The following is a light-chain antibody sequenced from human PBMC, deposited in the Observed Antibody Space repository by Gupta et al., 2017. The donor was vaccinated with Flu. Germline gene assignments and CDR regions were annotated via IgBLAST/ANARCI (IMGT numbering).Light chain of an antibody. CDR2: WAS. CDR1: QSVLYSSNNKNY. J-gene: IGKJ1*01. V-gene: IGKV4-1*01. CDR3: QQCYSTPPT. Sequence: DIVMTQSPDSLAVSLGERATINCKSSQSVLYSSNNKNYLAWYQQKPGQPPKLLIYWASTRESGVPDRFSGSGSGTDFTLTISSLQAEDVAVYYCQQCYSTPPTFGQGTGGNQT.